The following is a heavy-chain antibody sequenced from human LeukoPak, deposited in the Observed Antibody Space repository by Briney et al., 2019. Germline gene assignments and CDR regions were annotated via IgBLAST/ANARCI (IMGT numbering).Heavy chain of an antibody. CDR3: ARSLTTSCYSVDY. Sequence: GGSLRLSCTASGFPFSGYAMHWVRQAPGRGPEWVAVILYDGTNKNYADSVKGRFTISRDNSENTLYLQMNSLRAEDTAVYYCARSLTTSCYSVDYWGQGTLVTASS. V-gene: IGHV3-30-3*01. CDR1: GFPFSGYA. J-gene: IGHJ4*02. CDR2: ILYDGTNK. D-gene: IGHD2-15*01.